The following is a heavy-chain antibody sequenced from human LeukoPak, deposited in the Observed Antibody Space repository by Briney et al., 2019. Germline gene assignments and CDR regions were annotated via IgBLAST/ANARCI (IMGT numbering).Heavy chain of an antibody. J-gene: IGHJ4*02. D-gene: IGHD5-18*01. V-gene: IGHV4-39*01. CDR1: GGSISSSSYY. CDR3: AKTWIPALFDY. Sequence: PSETLSLTCTVSGGSISSSSYYWGWIRQPPGKGLEWIGSISYSGSTFYNPSLKSRVTISVDTSKTQFSLKLSSVTAADTAVYYCAKTWIPALFDYWGQGTLVTVSS. CDR2: ISYSGST.